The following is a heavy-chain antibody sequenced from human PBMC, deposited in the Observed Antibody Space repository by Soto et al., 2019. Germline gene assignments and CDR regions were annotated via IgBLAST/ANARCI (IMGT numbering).Heavy chain of an antibody. Sequence: GGSLRLSCAASGFTFSSYAMNWVRQTQEKGLEWVSSISSSSSYTHYADSVKGRLTISRDNANNSLFLQMNSLRAEDTAVYYCARDLALAGNYWGQGALVTVSS. V-gene: IGHV3-21*01. J-gene: IGHJ4*02. CDR2: ISSSSSYT. CDR3: ARDLALAGNY. CDR1: GFTFSSYA. D-gene: IGHD6-19*01.